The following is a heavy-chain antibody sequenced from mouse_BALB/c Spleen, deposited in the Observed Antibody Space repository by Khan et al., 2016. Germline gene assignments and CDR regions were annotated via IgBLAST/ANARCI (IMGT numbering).Heavy chain of an antibody. Sequence: DLVKPGASVKLSCKASGYTFTSYWINWIKQRPGQGLEWIGRIAPGSGSTYYNEMFKGKATLTEDTSSRIVYIQLSSLSSEDSAVYFCAREGTVPLMDYWGQGTSVTVSS. CDR1: GYTFTSYW. J-gene: IGHJ4*01. D-gene: IGHD1-1*01. CDR2: IAPGSGST. V-gene: IGHV1S41*01. CDR3: AREGTVPLMDY.